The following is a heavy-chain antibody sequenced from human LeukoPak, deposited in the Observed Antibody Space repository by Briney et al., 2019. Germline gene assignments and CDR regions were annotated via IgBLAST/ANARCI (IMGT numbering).Heavy chain of an antibody. Sequence: SVKVSCKASGGSFSNFAISWVRQAPGQGFEWLGGIFGTVTYAPNFQGRVSFTTDESTSTAYMELSGLTSEDTAVYYFVAQLVDAPPTFDYWGQGTLVTVSS. J-gene: IGHJ4*02. V-gene: IGHV1-69*05. CDR2: IFGTV. CDR1: GGSFSNFA. CDR3: VAQLVDAPPTFDY. D-gene: IGHD1-1*01.